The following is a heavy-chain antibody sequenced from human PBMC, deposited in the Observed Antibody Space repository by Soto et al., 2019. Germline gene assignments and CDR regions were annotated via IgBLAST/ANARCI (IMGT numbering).Heavy chain of an antibody. D-gene: IGHD6-6*01. Sequence: ASVKVSCKASGGTFSSYAISWVRQAPGQGLEWMGGIIPIFGTANYAQKFQGRVTITADESTSTAYMELSSLRSEDTAVYYCARDRGYSSSYYYYGMDVWGQGTTVTVSS. CDR3: ARDRGYSSSYYYYGMDV. J-gene: IGHJ6*02. V-gene: IGHV1-69*13. CDR2: IIPIFGTA. CDR1: GGTFSSYA.